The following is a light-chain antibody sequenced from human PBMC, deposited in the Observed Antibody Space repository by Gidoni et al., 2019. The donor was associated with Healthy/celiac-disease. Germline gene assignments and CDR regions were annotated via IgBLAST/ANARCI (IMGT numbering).Light chain of an antibody. J-gene: IGKJ2*01. V-gene: IGKV3-20*01. CDR3: KQYGSSPMYT. CDR2: GAS. CDR1: QSVSSSY. Sequence: EIVLTQSPGPLSLSPGERATLSCRASQSVSSSYLAWYQQKPGQAPRLLIYGASSRATGIQDRFSGSGSGTDFTLTISRLEPEDFAVYYCKQYGSSPMYTFGQGTKLEIK.